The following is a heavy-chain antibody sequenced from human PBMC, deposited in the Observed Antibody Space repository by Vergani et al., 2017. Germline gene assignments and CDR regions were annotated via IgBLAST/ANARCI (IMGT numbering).Heavy chain of an antibody. J-gene: IGHJ4*02. V-gene: IGHV4-34*01. Sequence: QVQLQQWCAGLLKPSETLSLTCAVYGGSFSGYYWSWIRQPPGKGLEWIGEINHSGSTNYSPSLKSRVTISIDTSTHQFSLNLRSVTAADTAVYYCAREGYCTNGVCFTLFDVWGQGALVTVSS. CDR1: GGSFSGYY. D-gene: IGHD2-8*01. CDR2: INHSGST. CDR3: AREGYCTNGVCFTLFDV.